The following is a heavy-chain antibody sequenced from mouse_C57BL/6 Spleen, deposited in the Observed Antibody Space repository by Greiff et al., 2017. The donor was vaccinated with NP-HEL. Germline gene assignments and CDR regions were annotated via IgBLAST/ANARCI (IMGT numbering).Heavy chain of an antibody. V-gene: IGHV1-55*01. J-gene: IGHJ4*01. CDR2: IYPGSGST. CDR1: GYTFTSYW. D-gene: IGHD2-3*01. CDR3: ARRWLLPYYAMDY. Sequence: QVQLQQPGAELVKPGASVKMSCKASGYTFTSYWITWVKPRPGQGLEWIGDIYPGSGSTNYNEKFKSKATLTVDTSSSTAYMQLSSLTSEDSAVYYCARRWLLPYYAMDYWGQGTSVTVSS.